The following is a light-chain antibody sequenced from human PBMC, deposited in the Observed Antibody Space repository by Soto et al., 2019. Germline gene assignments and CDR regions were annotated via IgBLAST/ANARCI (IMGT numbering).Light chain of an antibody. J-gene: IGKJ4*01. V-gene: IGKV3-20*01. CDR3: QQYGSSPLT. CDR2: RAS. Sequence: EIVLTQSPGTLSLSPGERATLSCRASQSVSSDYLAWYQKKPGQTPKVLIYRASSRATGIPDRCSGSGSGTDFTLTISRLEPEDFAVYYCQQYGSSPLTFGGGTKVEIK. CDR1: QSVSSDY.